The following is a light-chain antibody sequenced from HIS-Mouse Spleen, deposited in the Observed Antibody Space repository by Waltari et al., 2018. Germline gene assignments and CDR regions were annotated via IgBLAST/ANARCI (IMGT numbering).Light chain of an antibody. Sequence: DIQLTQSPSFLSASVGDRVTITCRASQGISSYLAWYQQKPGKAPKLLIYAASTLQSGVPSGFSGSGSGTEFTLTISSLQPEDFATYYCQQLNSYPPTFGQGTKVEIK. CDR2: AAS. CDR3: QQLNSYPPT. V-gene: IGKV1-9*01. CDR1: QGISSY. J-gene: IGKJ1*01.